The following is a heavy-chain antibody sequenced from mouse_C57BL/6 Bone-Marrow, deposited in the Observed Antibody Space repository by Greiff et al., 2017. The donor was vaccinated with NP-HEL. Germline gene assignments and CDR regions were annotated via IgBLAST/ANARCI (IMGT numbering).Heavy chain of an antibody. CDR1: GYTFTDYE. J-gene: IGHJ2*01. Sequence: VQLQQSGAELVRPGASVTLSCKASGYTFTDYEMHWVKQTPVHGLEWIGAIDPETGGTAYNQKFKGKAILTADKSSSTAYMELRSLTSEDSAVYYCTRRITTVVAFDDWGKGTTLTVSS. CDR3: TRRITTVVAFDD. CDR2: IDPETGGT. D-gene: IGHD1-1*01. V-gene: IGHV1-15*01.